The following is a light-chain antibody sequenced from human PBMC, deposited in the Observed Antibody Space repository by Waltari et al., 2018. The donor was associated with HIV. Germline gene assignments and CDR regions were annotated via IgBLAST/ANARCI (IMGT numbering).Light chain of an antibody. CDR3: CSYAGSYTLV. CDR1: SSDVGGYNY. V-gene: IGLV2-11*01. J-gene: IGLJ2*01. CDR2: DVS. Sequence: QSALTQPRSVSGSPGQSVTISCTGTSSDVGGYNYVSRYQHHPGKAPKLMIYDVSKRPSGVPDRFSGSKSGNTASLTISGLQAEDEADYYCCSYAGSYTLVFGGGTTLTVL.